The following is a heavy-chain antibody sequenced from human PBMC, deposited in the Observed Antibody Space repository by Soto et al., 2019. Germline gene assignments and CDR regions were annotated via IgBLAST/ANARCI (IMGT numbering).Heavy chain of an antibody. V-gene: IGHV4-31*03. CDR1: GGSISSGGYY. CDR2: IYYSGST. D-gene: IGHD4-4*01. Sequence: QVQLQESGPGLVKPSQTLSLTCTVSGGSISSGGYYWSWIRQHPGKGLEWIGYIYYSGSTYYNPSLKSRVTRSVDTSKNQFSLKLSSVTAADTAVYYCARIRDGYSKRIDYWGQGTLVTVSS. CDR3: ARIRDGYSKRIDY. J-gene: IGHJ4*02.